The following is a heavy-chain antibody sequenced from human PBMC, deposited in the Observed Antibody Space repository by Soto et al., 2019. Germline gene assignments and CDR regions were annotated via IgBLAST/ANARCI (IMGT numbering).Heavy chain of an antibody. Sequence: TSETLSLTRTVSGGSVSSGSYSWSWIRQPPGKGLDWIGYIYYIGSTNYNPSLKSRVTISVDTAKNQFSLKLSSVTAADTAVYYCARASTPYFDWLSAFDPWGQGTLVTVSS. CDR2: IYYIGST. V-gene: IGHV4-61*01. J-gene: IGHJ5*02. CDR1: GGSVSSGSYS. D-gene: IGHD3-9*01. CDR3: ARASTPYFDWLSAFDP.